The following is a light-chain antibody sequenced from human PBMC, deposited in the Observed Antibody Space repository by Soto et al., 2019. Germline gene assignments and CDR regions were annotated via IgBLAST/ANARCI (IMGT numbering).Light chain of an antibody. J-gene: IGLJ1*01. V-gene: IGLV2-8*01. CDR2: EVS. CDR1: SSDVGGYNF. CDR3: SSYAGSDNYV. Sequence: QSALTQPPSASGSPGQSVTISCTGTSSDVGGYNFVSWYQQYPGKAPKLMIYEVSKRPSGVPDRFSGSKSGNTASLTVSGLQAEDEADYYCSSYAGSDNYVFGTGTKVTVI.